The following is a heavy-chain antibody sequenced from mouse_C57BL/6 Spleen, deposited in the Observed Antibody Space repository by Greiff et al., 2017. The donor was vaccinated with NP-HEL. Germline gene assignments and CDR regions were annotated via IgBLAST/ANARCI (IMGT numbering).Heavy chain of an antibody. CDR3: ARDVYQRYFDY. D-gene: IGHD5-1-1*01. V-gene: IGHV1-52*01. J-gene: IGHJ2*01. CDR1: GYTFTSYW. Sequence: QVQLKQPGAELVRPGSSVKLSCKASGYTFTSYWMHWVKQRPIQGLEWIGNIDPSDSETHYNQKFKDKATLTVDKSSSTAYMQLSSLTSEDSAVYCCARDVYQRYFDYWGQGTTLTVSS. CDR2: IDPSDSET.